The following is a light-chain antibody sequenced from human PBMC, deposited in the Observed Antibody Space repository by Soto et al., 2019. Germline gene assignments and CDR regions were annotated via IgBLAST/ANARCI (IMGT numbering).Light chain of an antibody. CDR2: EVS. CDR1: ISDVGGYNY. J-gene: IGLJ1*01. V-gene: IGLV2-8*01. Sequence: QSVLTQPPSASGSPGQSVTISCTGTISDVGGYNYVSWYQQHPGKAPKLMICEVSKRPSGVPDRFSGSKSGNTASLTVSGLQAEDEADYYCSSYAGSNNFVFGTGTKVTVL. CDR3: SSYAGSNNFV.